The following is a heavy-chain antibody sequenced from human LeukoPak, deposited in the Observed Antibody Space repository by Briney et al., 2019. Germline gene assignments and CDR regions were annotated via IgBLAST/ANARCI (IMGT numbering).Heavy chain of an antibody. V-gene: IGHV3-30*04. D-gene: IGHD1-26*01. J-gene: IGHJ4*02. Sequence: GRSLRLSCVVSGFTFNNYAMAWVRQAPGKGLEWVSVISYDGNNKYYADSVKGRFTISRDTSKNTLYLQVNSLRAEDTAVYYCAKGGKWDVTPFDYWGQGTLVTVSS. CDR3: AKGGKWDVTPFDY. CDR1: GFTFNNYA. CDR2: ISYDGNNK.